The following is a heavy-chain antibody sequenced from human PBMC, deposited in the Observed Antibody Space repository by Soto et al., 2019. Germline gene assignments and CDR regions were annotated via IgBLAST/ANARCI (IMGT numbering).Heavy chain of an antibody. V-gene: IGHV3-23*01. CDR2: ISGSGGST. CDR1: GFTFSSYA. Sequence: GGTVRLSCAASGFTFSSYAMSWVRQAPGKGLEWVSAISGSGGSTYYADSVKGRFTISRDNSKNTLYLQMNSLRAEDMAVYYCAKVGTPVLYYYDSSCFDYWGQGTLVTVSS. D-gene: IGHD3-22*01. CDR3: AKVGTPVLYYYDSSCFDY. J-gene: IGHJ4*02.